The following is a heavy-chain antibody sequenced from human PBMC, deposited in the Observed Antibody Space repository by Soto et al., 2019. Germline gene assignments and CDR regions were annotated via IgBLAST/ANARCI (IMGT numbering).Heavy chain of an antibody. Sequence: GGSLRLSCAASGFTVSSNYMSWVRQAPGKGLEWVSVIYSGGSTYYADSVKGRFTISSDNSKNTLYLQMNSLRAEDTAVYYCAREKPYYYASGSYYKAKPGDYYYYYGMDVWGQGTTVTVSS. CDR2: IYSGGST. D-gene: IGHD3-10*01. V-gene: IGHV3-53*01. J-gene: IGHJ6*02. CDR1: GFTVSSNY. CDR3: AREKPYYYASGSYYKAKPGDYYYYYGMDV.